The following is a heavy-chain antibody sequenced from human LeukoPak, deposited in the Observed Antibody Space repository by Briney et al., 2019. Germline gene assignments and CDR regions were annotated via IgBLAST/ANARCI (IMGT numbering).Heavy chain of an antibody. J-gene: IGHJ4*02. V-gene: IGHV1-69*13. CDR3: ARGEDYYFDY. Sequence: SVKASCKASGGTFSSYAISWVRQAPGQGLEWMGGIIPIFGTANYAQKFQGRVTITADESTSTAYMELSGLRSEDTAVYYCARGEDYYFDYWGQGTLVTVSS. CDR1: GGTFSSYA. CDR2: IIPIFGTA.